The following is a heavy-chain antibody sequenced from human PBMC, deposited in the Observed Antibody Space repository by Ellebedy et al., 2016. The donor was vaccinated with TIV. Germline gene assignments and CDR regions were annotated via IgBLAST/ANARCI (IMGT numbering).Heavy chain of an antibody. V-gene: IGHV3-7*01. CDR2: VNQDGSEK. CDR1: GFSFSSYW. Sequence: GGSLRLSCVGSGFSFSSYWMSWVRQSPGKGLEWVANVNQDGSEKYYVDSVKGRFTISRDNAKNSLYLQMSSLRADDTSVYYCATDGSYGDFRSPAHAFVIWGQGTVVTVSS. D-gene: IGHD4-17*01. CDR3: ATDGSYGDFRSPAHAFVI. J-gene: IGHJ3*02.